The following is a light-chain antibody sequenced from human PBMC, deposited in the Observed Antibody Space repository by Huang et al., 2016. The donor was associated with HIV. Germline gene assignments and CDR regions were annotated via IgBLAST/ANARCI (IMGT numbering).Light chain of an antibody. CDR2: GAS. Sequence: ERVMTQSPVTLSVSPGERATFSCRASQSISSKLAWYQQKPGQAPRLLIYGASTRATGIPARFSGIGSGTEFTLTISSLQSEDFAVYYCQQYNNWPFTFGPGTRVDIK. J-gene: IGKJ3*01. CDR3: QQYNNWPFT. CDR1: QSISSK. V-gene: IGKV3-15*01.